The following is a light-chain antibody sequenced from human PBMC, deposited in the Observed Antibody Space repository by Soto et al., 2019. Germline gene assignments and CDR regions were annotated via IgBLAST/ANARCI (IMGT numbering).Light chain of an antibody. CDR1: QGISTY. J-gene: IGKJ1*01. CDR3: QQYNNSLPTWT. Sequence: DIQLTQSRSFLSASVGDRVTITCRAIQGISTYLAWYQQKPGKAPKLLIYAASTLQSGVPLSFSGSGSGTEFTLTIRSLQSEGFAGYFGQQYNNSLPTWTFVQGTKVDIK. CDR2: AAS. V-gene: IGKV1-9*01.